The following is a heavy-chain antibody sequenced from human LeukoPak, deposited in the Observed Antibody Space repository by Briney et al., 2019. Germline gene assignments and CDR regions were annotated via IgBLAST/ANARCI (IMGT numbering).Heavy chain of an antibody. CDR2: TIPIFGTA. CDR3: ARSYGNLYYFDY. V-gene: IGHV1-69*05. J-gene: IGHJ4*02. D-gene: IGHD4-11*01. Sequence: GASVTVSFKASAGTFSIYAISWVRQAPGQGREWMGGTIPIFGTANYAQKFQGRVTITTDESTSTAYMELSSLRSEDTAVYYCARSYGNLYYFDYWGQGTLVTVSS. CDR1: AGTFSIYA.